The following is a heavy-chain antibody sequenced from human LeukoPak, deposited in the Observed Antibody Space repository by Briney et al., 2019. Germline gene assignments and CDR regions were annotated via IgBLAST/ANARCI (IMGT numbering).Heavy chain of an antibody. CDR1: HGTLSSSF. V-gene: IGHV4-4*07. J-gene: IGHJ2*01. D-gene: IGHD2-21*02. Sequence: PETLSLTRMLSHGTLSSSFWSWVRQSARKGLERLGHVYRSVSHPYNPSLDNRVALSVDKTKRQFYLQLRSVTAAHTAAYYLARSRRGHTVVVTRFFDIWGRGTRVTVSS. CDR3: ARSRRGHTVVVTRFFDI. CDR2: VYRSVSH.